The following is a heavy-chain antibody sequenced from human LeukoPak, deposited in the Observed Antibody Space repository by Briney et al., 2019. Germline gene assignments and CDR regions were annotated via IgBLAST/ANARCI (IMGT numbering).Heavy chain of an antibody. CDR1: RFTFSIYA. V-gene: IGHV3-30*04. CDR2: ISYDGSNK. D-gene: IGHD6-19*01. Sequence: GGSLRLSCAASRFTFSIYAMHWVRQAPGKGLEWVAVISYDGSNKYYADSVKGRFTISRDNSKNTLYLQMNSLRAEDTAVYYCARGIIAVAPLDYWGQGTLVTVSS. CDR3: ARGIIAVAPLDY. J-gene: IGHJ4*02.